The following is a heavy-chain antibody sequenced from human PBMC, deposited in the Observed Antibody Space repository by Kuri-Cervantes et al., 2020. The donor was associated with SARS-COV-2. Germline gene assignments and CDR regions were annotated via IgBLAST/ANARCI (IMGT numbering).Heavy chain of an antibody. D-gene: IGHD6-13*01. CDR2: IKQDGSEK. Sequence: GGSLRLSCAVSGFTVSSYGMNWVRQAPGKGPEWVANIKQDGSEKYYVDSVKGRFTISRDNAKNSLYLQMNSLRAEDTAVYYCAKDAGIAAAGTRYYYYYYMDVWGKGTTVTVSS. V-gene: IGHV3-7*01. J-gene: IGHJ6*03. CDR3: AKDAGIAAAGTRYYYYYYMDV. CDR1: GFTVSSYG.